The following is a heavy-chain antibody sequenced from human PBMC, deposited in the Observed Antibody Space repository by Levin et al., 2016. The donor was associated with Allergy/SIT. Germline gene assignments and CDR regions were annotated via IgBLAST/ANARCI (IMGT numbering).Heavy chain of an antibody. V-gene: IGHV3-74*01. D-gene: IGHD4-11*01. CDR3: ARGYEQTTSIHYLMDV. Sequence: GGSLRLSCTASGFTFSTYDMNWVRQAPGKGLVWVSRINIDGSTRTYADSVKGRFTISRDNARNTVFLQMNSLRAEDTAVYYCARGYEQTTSIHYLMDVWGQGTTVTVSS. CDR2: INIDGSTR. CDR1: GFTFSTYD. J-gene: IGHJ6*02.